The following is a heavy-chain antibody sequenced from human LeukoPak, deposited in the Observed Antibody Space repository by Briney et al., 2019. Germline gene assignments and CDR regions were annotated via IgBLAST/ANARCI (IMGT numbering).Heavy chain of an antibody. CDR1: GYIFTNYW. CDR2: IYPADSDT. V-gene: IGHV5-51*01. J-gene: IGHJ4*02. CDR3: ARQSRDGSKTRGYYFDY. Sequence: GESLEISCQVSGYIFTNYWIGWVRQMPGKGLESMGIIYPADSDTAYSPSFQGQVTISADKSISTVYLQWSSLKASDTAMYYCARQSRDGSKTRGYYFDYWGQGTLVTVS. D-gene: IGHD3-10*01.